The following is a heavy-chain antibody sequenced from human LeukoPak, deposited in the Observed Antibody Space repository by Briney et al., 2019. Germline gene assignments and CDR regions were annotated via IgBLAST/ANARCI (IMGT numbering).Heavy chain of an antibody. D-gene: IGHD2-15*01. CDR2: INHSGST. J-gene: IGHJ4*02. CDR1: GGSFSGYY. CDR3: ARLKSAYCSGGSCYLFDY. Sequence: SETLSLTCAVYGGSFSGYYWSWIRQPPGKGLEWIGEINHSGSTNYNPSLKSRVTMSVDTSKNQFSLKLSSVTAADTAVYYCARLKSAYCSGGSCYLFDYWGQGTLVTVSS. V-gene: IGHV4-34*01.